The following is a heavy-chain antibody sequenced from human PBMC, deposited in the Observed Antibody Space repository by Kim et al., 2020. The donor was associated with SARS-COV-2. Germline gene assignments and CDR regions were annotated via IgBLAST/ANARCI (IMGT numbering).Heavy chain of an antibody. CDR2: IYYSGST. Sequence: SETLSLTCTVSGGSISSGGYYWSWIRQHPGKGLEWIGYIYYSGSTYYNPSLKSRVTISVDTSKKQFSLKLSSVTAADTAVYYCARGQGSSGWYGNYFDYWGQGTLVTVSP. J-gene: IGHJ4*02. V-gene: IGHV4-31*03. CDR1: GGSISSGGYY. D-gene: IGHD6-19*01. CDR3: ARGQGSSGWYGNYFDY.